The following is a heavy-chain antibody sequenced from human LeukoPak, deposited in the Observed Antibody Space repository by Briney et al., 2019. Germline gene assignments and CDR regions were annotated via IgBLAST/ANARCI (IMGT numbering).Heavy chain of an antibody. CDR1: GFTFSSYW. CDR2: IKQDGSEK. CDR3: ARDPVFFVHSGGYSSAYATFDI. J-gene: IGHJ3*02. Sequence: GGSLRLSCVASGFTFSSYWMSWVRQAPGKGLEWVANIKQDGSEKYYVDSVKGRFTISRDNAKNSLYLQMNSLRAEDTAVYYCARDPVFFVHSGGYSSAYATFDIWGQGTMVTVSS. D-gene: IGHD5-18*01. V-gene: IGHV3-7*01.